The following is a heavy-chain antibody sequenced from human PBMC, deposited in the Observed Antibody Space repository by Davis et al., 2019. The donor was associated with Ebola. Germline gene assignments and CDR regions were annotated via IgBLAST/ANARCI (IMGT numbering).Heavy chain of an antibody. J-gene: IGHJ6*02. CDR2: IYYSGST. V-gene: IGHV4-61*08. CDR1: GGSISSGDYY. CDR3: ARLQTYYYDSSGFFYGMDV. Sequence: MPSETLSLTCTVSGGSISSGDYYWSWIRQPPGKRLEWIGYIYYSGSTNYNPSLKSRVTISADTSKNQFSLKLSSVTAADTAVYYCARLQTYYYDSSGFFYGMDVWGQGTTVTVSS. D-gene: IGHD3-22*01.